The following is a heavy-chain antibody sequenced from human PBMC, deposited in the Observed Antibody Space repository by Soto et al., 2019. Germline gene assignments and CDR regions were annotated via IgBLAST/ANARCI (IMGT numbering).Heavy chain of an antibody. CDR3: ARDRSGSSWILFDP. J-gene: IGHJ5*02. CDR2: IDPSDSYT. Sequence: PGESLKISCQGSGYSFTSYWITWVRQMPGKGLEWMGRIDPSDSYTNYSPSFQGHVTISADKSISTAYLQWSSLKASDTAMYYCARDRSGSSWILFDPWGQGTLVTVSS. D-gene: IGHD6-13*01. V-gene: IGHV5-10-1*01. CDR1: GYSFTSYW.